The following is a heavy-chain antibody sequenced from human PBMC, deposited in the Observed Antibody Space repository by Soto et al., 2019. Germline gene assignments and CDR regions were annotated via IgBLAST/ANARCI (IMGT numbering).Heavy chain of an antibody. CDR2: ITHDGSNK. J-gene: IGHJ4*02. CDR1: GFTFGSYG. V-gene: IGHV3-30*18. CDR3: AKAGSPELGGPFDY. D-gene: IGHD3-16*01. Sequence: RRSLTLYLSATGFTFGSYGILWVRQAPGKGLEWVAVITHDGSNKYYEDSVKGCFTMSRDNSKNTLYLQMDWVRDEDKAVYYCAKAGSPELGGPFDYWGQGT.